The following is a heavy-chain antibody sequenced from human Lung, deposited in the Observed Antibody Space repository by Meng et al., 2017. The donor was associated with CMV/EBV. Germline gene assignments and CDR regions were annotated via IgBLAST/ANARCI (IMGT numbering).Heavy chain of an antibody. CDR1: GFTFSSYG. CDR3: AKDFCSSTSCYRSYYYYYGMDV. CDR2: IRYDGSNK. D-gene: IGHD2-2*01. Sequence: GGSLRLXCAASGFTFSSYGMHWVRQAPGKGLEWVAFIRYDGSNKYYADSVKGRFTISRDNSKNTLYLQMNSLRAEDTAVYYCAKDFCSSTSCYRSYYYYYGMDVXGQGXTVTVSS. J-gene: IGHJ6*02. V-gene: IGHV3-30*02.